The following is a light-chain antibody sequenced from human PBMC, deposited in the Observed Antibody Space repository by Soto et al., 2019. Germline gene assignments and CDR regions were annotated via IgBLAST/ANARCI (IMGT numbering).Light chain of an antibody. Sequence: DIQMTQSPSTLSASVGDRVTITCRASQSISSWLAWYQQKPGKAPKLLIYDASSLESGVPSRFSGSGSGTEFPLTISSLQPDDFATYYCQQYKSYSWTFGQGTKVEIK. V-gene: IGKV1-5*01. J-gene: IGKJ1*01. CDR3: QQYKSYSWT. CDR1: QSISSW. CDR2: DAS.